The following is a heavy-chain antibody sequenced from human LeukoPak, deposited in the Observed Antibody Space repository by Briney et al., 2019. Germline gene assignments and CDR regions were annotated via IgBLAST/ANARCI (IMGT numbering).Heavy chain of an antibody. CDR3: ARGVPTYYDFWSGYYRDNYFDY. V-gene: IGHV3-48*02. CDR1: GFTFSSYS. CDR2: ISSSSSTI. J-gene: IGHJ4*02. D-gene: IGHD3-3*01. Sequence: TGGSLRLSCAASGFTFSSYSMNWVCQAPGKGLEWVSYISSSSSTIYYADSVKGRFTISRDNAKNSLYLQMNSLRDEDTAVYYCARGVPTYYDFWSGYYRDNYFDYWGQGTLVTVSS.